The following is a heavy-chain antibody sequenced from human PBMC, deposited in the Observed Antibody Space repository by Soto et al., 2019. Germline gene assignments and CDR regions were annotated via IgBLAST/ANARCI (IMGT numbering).Heavy chain of an antibody. CDR3: AKGVGVRSSSSPYYYYGMDV. J-gene: IGHJ6*02. CDR1: GGSISSYY. V-gene: IGHV4-59*01. CDR2: IYYSGST. Sequence: SETLSLTCTVSGGSISSYYWSWIRQPPGKGLEWIGYIYYSGSTNYNPSLKSRVTISVDTSKNQFSLKLSSVTAADTAAYYCAKGVGVRSSSSPYYYYGMDVWGQGATVTVSS. D-gene: IGHD6-6*01.